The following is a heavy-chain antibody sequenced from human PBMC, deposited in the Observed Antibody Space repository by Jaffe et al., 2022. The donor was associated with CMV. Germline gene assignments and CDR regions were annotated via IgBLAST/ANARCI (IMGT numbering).Heavy chain of an antibody. V-gene: IGHV4-59*02. CDR2: MYHNWSN. CDR3: AATLNTESNPSRSGFNY. J-gene: IGHJ4*02. CDR1: GASVSRFY. Sequence: QVQLQESGPGLVKPSETLSLTCTVSGASVSRFYWSWIRQSPGKGLEWIAYMYHNWSNKYNPSLKSRVTMSVDTSNNQFSLRLTSVTAADAAVYYCAATLNTESNPSRSGFNYWGQGVLVAVSS. D-gene: IGHD6-6*01.